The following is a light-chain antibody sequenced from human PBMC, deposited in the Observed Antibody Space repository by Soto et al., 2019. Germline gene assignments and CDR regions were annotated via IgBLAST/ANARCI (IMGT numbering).Light chain of an antibody. V-gene: IGKV1-6*02. Sequence: AIQMTQSPSSLSASVGDSVTITCRASQVIRNDLAWFQQKPGKAPKLLIYAASSLDSGVPSRFSGSGSGTDFTLAFSSLQPDDFATYFCLQDYNYPWTFGQGTKVEIK. CDR2: AAS. J-gene: IGKJ1*01. CDR1: QVIRND. CDR3: LQDYNYPWT.